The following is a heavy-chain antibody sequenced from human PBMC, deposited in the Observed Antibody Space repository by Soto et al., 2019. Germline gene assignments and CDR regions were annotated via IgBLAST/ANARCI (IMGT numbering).Heavy chain of an antibody. CDR2: IYPGDSDT. CDR3: AREYSSSSDWFDP. CDR1: GYSFTSYW. Sequence: PGESVKISCXGSGYSFTSYWIGWVRQMPGKGLEWMGIIYPGDSDTRYSPSFQGQVTISADKSISTAYLQWSSLKASDTAMYYCAREYSSSSDWFDPWGQGTLVTVSS. D-gene: IGHD6-6*01. J-gene: IGHJ5*02. V-gene: IGHV5-51*01.